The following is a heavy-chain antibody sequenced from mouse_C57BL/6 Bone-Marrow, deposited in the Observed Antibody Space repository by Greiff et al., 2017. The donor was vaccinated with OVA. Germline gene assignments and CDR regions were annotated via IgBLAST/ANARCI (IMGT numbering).Heavy chain of an antibody. D-gene: IGHD1-1*01. CDR1: GFTFSSYA. J-gene: IGHJ1*03. Sequence: EVHLVESGGGLVKPGGSLKLSCAASGFTFSSYAMSWVRQTPEKRLEWVATISDGGSYTYYPANVKGRFTISRDNAKNNLYLQMSHLKSEVTAMYYCALGSRTEYFDVWGTGTTVTVSS. CDR2: ISDGGSYT. V-gene: IGHV5-4*01. CDR3: ALGSRTEYFDV.